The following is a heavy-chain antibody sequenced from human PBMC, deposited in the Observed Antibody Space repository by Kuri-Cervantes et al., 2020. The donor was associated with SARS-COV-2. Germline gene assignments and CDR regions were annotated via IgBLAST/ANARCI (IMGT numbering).Heavy chain of an antibody. CDR3: TSLSTVAPFDY. J-gene: IGHJ4*02. CDR2: IRSKANSYAT. CDR1: GFTFSSYW. Sequence: GGSLRLSCAASGFTFSSYWMSWVRQASGKGLEWVGRIRSKANSYATAYAASVKGRFTISRDDSKNTAYLQMNSLKTEDTAVYYCTSLSTVAPFDYWGQGTRVTVSS. V-gene: IGHV3-73*01. D-gene: IGHD4-11*01.